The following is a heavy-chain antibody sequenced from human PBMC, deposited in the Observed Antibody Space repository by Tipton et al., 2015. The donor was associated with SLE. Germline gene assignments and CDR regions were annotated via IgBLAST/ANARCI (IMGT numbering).Heavy chain of an antibody. CDR2: ISWNGGSI. Sequence: SLRLSCAASGFTFDDYAMHWVRQAPGKGLEWVSGISWNGGSIDYADSVKGRFTVSRDNAKNSLYLQMNSLRAEDTALYYCAKARGGYSAYAYFDYWGQGTLVTVSS. CDR1: GFTFDDYA. D-gene: IGHD5-12*01. V-gene: IGHV3-9*01. CDR3: AKARGGYSAYAYFDY. J-gene: IGHJ4*02.